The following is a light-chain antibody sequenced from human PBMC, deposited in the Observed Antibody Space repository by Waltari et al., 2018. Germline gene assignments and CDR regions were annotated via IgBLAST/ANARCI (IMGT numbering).Light chain of an antibody. CDR1: AGAVPSGLY. Sequence: QAVVTQEPSLTVSPGGTVTPTCGSRAGAVPSGLYPYWFQQKPGQAPRTLIYDTSNKHSWTPARFSGSLLGGKAALTLSGAQPEDEAEYYCLISYSGVGVFGGGTKLTVL. CDR2: DTS. J-gene: IGLJ3*02. CDR3: LISYSGVGV. V-gene: IGLV7-46*01.